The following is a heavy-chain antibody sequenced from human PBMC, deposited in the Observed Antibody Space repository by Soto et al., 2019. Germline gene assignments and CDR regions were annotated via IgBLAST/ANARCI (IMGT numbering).Heavy chain of an antibody. J-gene: IGHJ3*02. CDR2: IYNSGTT. CDR3: ARNDYDYVWESPGGDAFDI. D-gene: IGHD3-16*01. Sequence: PSETLSLNCTVSGGSISSGDCYWNWIRQPPGKCLEWIGFIYNSGTTYYNPSLRSRVTIPVDTSKNQFSLKLTSVTAADTAVYYCARNDYDYVWESPGGDAFDIWGRGTMVTV. V-gene: IGHV4-30-4*01. CDR1: GGSISSGDCY.